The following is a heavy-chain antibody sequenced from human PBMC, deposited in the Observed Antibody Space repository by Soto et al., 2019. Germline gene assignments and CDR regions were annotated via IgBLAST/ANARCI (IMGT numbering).Heavy chain of an antibody. CDR1: GGAISSGCYY. CDR3: ARDPRGQVGGIVSGPKWYFDL. Sequence: QVQLQESGPGLVKPSQTLSLTCTVSGGAISSGCYYWSWIRQHPGKVMEWIGYIYYSGSTYSKPSLKSRVTLSVDTSKNQFSLQLSSVTAAATAVYYCARDPRGQVGGIVSGPKWYFDLWGRGTLVTVSS. V-gene: IGHV4-31*03. D-gene: IGHD3-16*02. CDR2: IYYSGST. J-gene: IGHJ2*01.